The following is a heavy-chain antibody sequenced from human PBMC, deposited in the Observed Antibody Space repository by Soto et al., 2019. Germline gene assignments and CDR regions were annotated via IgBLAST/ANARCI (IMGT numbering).Heavy chain of an antibody. CDR3: AKGASTTVFAFNDY. CDR1: GFTFDDYA. J-gene: IGHJ4*02. V-gene: IGHV3-9*01. CDR2: ISWNRGNL. D-gene: IGHD4-17*01. Sequence: EVQLVESGGGLVQPGRSLRLSCAASGFTFDDYAMHWVRQGPGKGLEWVSSISWNRGNLGYAVSVKGRFTISRDNAKNSLYLQMNSLRGEDTALYYCAKGASTTVFAFNDYWGQGALVTVSS.